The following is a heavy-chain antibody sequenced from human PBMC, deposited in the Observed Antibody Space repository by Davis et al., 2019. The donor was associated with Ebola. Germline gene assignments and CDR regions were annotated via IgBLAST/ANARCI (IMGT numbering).Heavy chain of an antibody. CDR2: IDAGNGNT. J-gene: IGHJ5*02. CDR3: ARDATVYGAYNWFEP. Sequence: ASVTVSCQASGYIFTNYVMHWVRQAPGQSLEWMGWIDAGNGNTKYSQKFQGRLTITRDTIASTAHMDLSTLRSEDTAVYYCARDATVYGAYNWFEPWGQGTLVTVSS. CDR1: GYIFTNYV. V-gene: IGHV1-3*01. D-gene: IGHD2-8*01.